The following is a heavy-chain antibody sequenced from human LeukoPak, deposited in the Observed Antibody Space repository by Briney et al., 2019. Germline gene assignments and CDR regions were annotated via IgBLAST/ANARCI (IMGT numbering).Heavy chain of an antibody. Sequence: GGSLRLSCAASGFTFSSYAMSWVRQAPGKGLEWVSAISGSGGSTYYADSVKGRFTISRDNSKNTLYLQMNSLRAEDTAVYHCAKDYTVVVIQYYFDYWGQGTLVTVSS. CDR2: ISGSGGST. D-gene: IGHD3-22*01. V-gene: IGHV3-23*01. CDR1: GFTFSSYA. J-gene: IGHJ4*02. CDR3: AKDYTVVVIQYYFDY.